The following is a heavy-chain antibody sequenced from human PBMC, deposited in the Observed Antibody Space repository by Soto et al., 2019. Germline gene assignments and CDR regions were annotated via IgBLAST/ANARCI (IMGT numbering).Heavy chain of an antibody. CDR1: GYSFTSYC. CDR2: IYPGDSDT. Sequence: GESLKISCKGSGYSFTSYCIGWVRQMPGKGLEWMGIIYPGDSDTRYSPSFQGQVTISADKSISTAYLQWSSLKASDTAMYYCARHRGNYYDSSGYLDYWGQGTLVTVSS. J-gene: IGHJ4*02. CDR3: ARHRGNYYDSSGYLDY. V-gene: IGHV5-51*01. D-gene: IGHD3-22*01.